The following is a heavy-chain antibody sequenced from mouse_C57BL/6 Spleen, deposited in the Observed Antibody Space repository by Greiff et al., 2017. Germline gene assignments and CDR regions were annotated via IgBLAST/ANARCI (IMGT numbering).Heavy chain of an antibody. CDR3: TTSPSRS. V-gene: IGHV14-4*01. Sequence: VQLQQSGAELVRPGASVKLSCTASGFNIKDDYMHWVKQRPEQGLEWIGWIDPENGDTEYASKFQGKATITADTSSNTAYLQLSSLTSEDTAVYYCTTSPSRSWGQGTLVTVSA. CDR1: GFNIKDDY. J-gene: IGHJ3*01. CDR2: IDPENGDT.